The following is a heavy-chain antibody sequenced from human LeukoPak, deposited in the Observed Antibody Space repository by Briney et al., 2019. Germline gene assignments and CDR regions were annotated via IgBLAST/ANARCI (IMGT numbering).Heavy chain of an antibody. J-gene: IGHJ4*02. V-gene: IGHV3-30*02. D-gene: IGHD3-22*01. CDR1: GFTFSSYG. CDR2: IRYDGSNK. CDR3: SVNMGSGYRFDY. Sequence: PGGSLRLSCAASGFTFSSYGMHWVRQAPGKGLEWVAFIRYDGSNKYYADSLKGRFTISRDISKNTLYLQMNSLRAEDTAVYYCSVNMGSGYRFDYWGQGTLVTVSS.